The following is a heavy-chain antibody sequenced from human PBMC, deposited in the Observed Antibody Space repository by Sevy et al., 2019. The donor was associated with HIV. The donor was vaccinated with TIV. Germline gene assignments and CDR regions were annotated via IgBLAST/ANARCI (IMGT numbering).Heavy chain of an antibody. Sequence: GGSLRLSCAASGFKFSSYAMSWVRQPPGKGLEWVALIWYDGTIKYYADSVKGRFTISRDNSKDTLFLQMNSLTPEDTAVYYCARGGGYCGGDCYSIDYWGQGALVTVSS. CDR1: GFKFSSYA. J-gene: IGHJ4*02. D-gene: IGHD2-21*02. CDR3: ARGGGYCGGDCYSIDY. V-gene: IGHV3-33*08. CDR2: IWYDGTIK.